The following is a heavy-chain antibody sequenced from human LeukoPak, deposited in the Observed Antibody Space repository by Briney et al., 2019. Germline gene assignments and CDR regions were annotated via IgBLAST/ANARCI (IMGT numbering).Heavy chain of an antibody. Sequence: GGSLRLSCAASGFTFSNYAMAWVRQIPGKGLEWVSVFSGSGGSTYYADSVKGRFTVSRDNSKNTLYLQMHNLSVDDTAIYYCASRPAPSLGPLDYWGQGTLVTVS. J-gene: IGHJ4*02. D-gene: IGHD2-2*01. CDR2: FSGSGGST. V-gene: IGHV3-23*01. CDR1: GFTFSNYA. CDR3: ASRPAPSLGPLDY.